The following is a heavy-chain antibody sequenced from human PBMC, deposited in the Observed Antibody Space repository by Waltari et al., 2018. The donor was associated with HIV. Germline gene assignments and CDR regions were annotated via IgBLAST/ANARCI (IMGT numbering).Heavy chain of an antibody. D-gene: IGHD3-10*01. CDR1: GYTFTGYY. V-gene: IGHV1-2*02. CDR2: INPNSGDT. CDR3: TRVGFGSGTYYFPGGY. J-gene: IGHJ4*02. Sequence: QVQLVQSGAEVKSPGDSVKVSCKASGYTFTGYYIHWVLQAPGQGLEWMGWINPNSGDTNYAQKFQGRVIMTRDTSINTVYMELSRLTSDDTAVYYCTRVGFGSGTYYFPGGYWGQGTLVTVSS.